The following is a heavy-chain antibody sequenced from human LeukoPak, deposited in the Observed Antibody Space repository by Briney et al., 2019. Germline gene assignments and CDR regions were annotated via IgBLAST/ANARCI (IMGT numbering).Heavy chain of an antibody. Sequence: SETLSLTCTVSGGSISSYYWSWIRQPPGKGLEWIGYIYYSGSTNYNPSLKSRVTISVDTSKNQFSLKLSSVTAADTAVYYCARDQSTMVRGVIIGDAFDIWGQGTMVTVSS. CDR2: IYYSGST. D-gene: IGHD3-10*01. CDR3: ARDQSTMVRGVIIGDAFDI. V-gene: IGHV4-59*01. CDR1: GGSISSYY. J-gene: IGHJ3*02.